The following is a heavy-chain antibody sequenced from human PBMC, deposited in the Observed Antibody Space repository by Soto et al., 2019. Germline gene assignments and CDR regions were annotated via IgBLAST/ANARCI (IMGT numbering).Heavy chain of an antibody. CDR1: GYTFTSYG. CDR2: ISAYNGNT. V-gene: IGHV1-18*01. Sequence: QVQLVQSGAEVKKPGASVKVACKASGYTFTSYGISWVRQAPGQGLEWMGWISAYNGNTNYAQKLQGRVTMTTDTSTSTAYMELRRLRSDDTAVYYCARCTSSSWYFDSRGFDPWGQGTLVTVSS. D-gene: IGHD6-13*01. J-gene: IGHJ5*02. CDR3: ARCTSSSWYFDSRGFDP.